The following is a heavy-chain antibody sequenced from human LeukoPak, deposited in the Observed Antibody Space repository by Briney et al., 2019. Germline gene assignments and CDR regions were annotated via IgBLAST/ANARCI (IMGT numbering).Heavy chain of an antibody. D-gene: IGHD3-3*01. Sequence: VASVKVSCKASGYTFTGYYMHWVRQAPGQGLEWMGWINPNSGGTNYAQKFQGRVTMTRDTSISTAYMELSRLRSDDTAVYYCARVGYYGFWSGSYYYYYGMDVWGQGTTVTVSS. J-gene: IGHJ6*02. CDR1: GYTFTGYY. CDR2: INPNSGGT. CDR3: ARVGYYGFWSGSYYYYYGMDV. V-gene: IGHV1-2*02.